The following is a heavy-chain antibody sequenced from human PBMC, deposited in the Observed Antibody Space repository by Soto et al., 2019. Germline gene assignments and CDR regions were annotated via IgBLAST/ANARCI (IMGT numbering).Heavy chain of an antibody. CDR1: GFTFSSYA. V-gene: IGHV3-30-3*01. D-gene: IGHD3-9*01. CDR2: ISYDGSNK. Sequence: PVGSLRLSCAASGFTFSSYAMHWVRQAPGKGLEWVAVISYDGSNKYYADSVKGRFTISRDNSKNTLYLQMNSLRAEDTAVYYCARDLLRYFDWLFGWFDPWGQGTLVTVSS. CDR3: ARDLLRYFDWLFGWFDP. J-gene: IGHJ5*02.